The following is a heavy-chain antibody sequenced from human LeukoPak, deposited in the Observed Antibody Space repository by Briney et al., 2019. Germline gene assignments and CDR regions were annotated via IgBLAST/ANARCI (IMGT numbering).Heavy chain of an antibody. Sequence: SETPSLTCTVSGGSISSYYWSWIRQPAGKGLEWIGRIYTSGSTNYNPSLKSRVTMSVDTSKNQFSLKLSSVTAADTAVYYCARDKSVAPLNWFDPWGQGTLVTVSS. CDR1: GGSISSYY. V-gene: IGHV4-4*07. CDR2: IYTSGST. D-gene: IGHD2-21*01. CDR3: ARDKSVAPLNWFDP. J-gene: IGHJ5*02.